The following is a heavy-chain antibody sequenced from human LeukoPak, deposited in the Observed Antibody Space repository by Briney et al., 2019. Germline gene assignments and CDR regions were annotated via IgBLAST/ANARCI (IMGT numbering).Heavy chain of an antibody. CDR1: GFTFSSYW. CDR3: ARGRPHGNDY. J-gene: IGHJ4*02. V-gene: IGHV3-74*01. Sequence: QPGGSLGLSCETAGFTFSSYWMNWVRQAPGKGLVWVSRIASDGSSTTYADSVKGRFSISRDNAKNTLYLQMNSLRVEDTAVYYCARGRPHGNDYWGQGTLVTVSS. D-gene: IGHD4-23*01. CDR2: IASDGSST.